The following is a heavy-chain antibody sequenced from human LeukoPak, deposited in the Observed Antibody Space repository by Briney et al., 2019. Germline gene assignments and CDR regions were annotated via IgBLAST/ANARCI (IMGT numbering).Heavy chain of an antibody. Sequence: GGSLRLSCAASGFTFSGYGMHWVRQAPSKGLEWVAVISYDGHNEYYGDSVKGRFTISRDNSKNTVSLQMDSLRAEDTGIYYCAKGVGYGGMDVWGQGTTVTVSS. CDR2: ISYDGHNE. J-gene: IGHJ6*02. CDR3: AKGVGYGGMDV. CDR1: GFTFSGYG. V-gene: IGHV3-30*18. D-gene: IGHD5-12*01.